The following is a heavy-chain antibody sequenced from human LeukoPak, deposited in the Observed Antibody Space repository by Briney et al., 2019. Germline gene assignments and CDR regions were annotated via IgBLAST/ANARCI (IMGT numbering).Heavy chain of an antibody. J-gene: IGHJ6*02. CDR1: GGSISSYY. V-gene: IGHV4-59*08. CDR3: ARHTDYDYYYGMDV. CDR2: IYYSGST. Sequence: ASETLSLTCTVSGGSISSYYWSWIRQPPGKGLEWIGYIYYSGSTNYNSSLKSRVTISVDTSKNQFSLKLSSVTAADTAVYYCARHTDYDYYYGMDVWGQGTTVTVSS.